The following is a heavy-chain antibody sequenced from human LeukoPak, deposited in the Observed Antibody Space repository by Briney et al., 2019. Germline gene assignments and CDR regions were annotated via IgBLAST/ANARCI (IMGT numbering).Heavy chain of an antibody. D-gene: IGHD5-18*01. Sequence: GGSLRVSCATSGFPFETNAISWVRQAPGKGLEWVATIGNTEAFYADSVTGRFTISRDNSKNTGNLQMNRLRVEDTAIYYCAKDWIQFNRVFDCFDSWGQGTLVTVSS. CDR3: AKDWIQFNRVFDCFDS. CDR1: GFPFETNA. J-gene: IGHJ4*02. V-gene: IGHV3-23*01. CDR2: IGNTEA.